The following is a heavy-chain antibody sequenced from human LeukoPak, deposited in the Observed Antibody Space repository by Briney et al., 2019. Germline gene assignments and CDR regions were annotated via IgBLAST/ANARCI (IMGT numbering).Heavy chain of an antibody. Sequence: SETLSLTCGIYGGSFSGYYWSWIRQPPGKGLEWIGEVNHSGSANYNPSLKSRVTISVDTSKTQFSLKLSSVTAADTAVYYCARGIVLLVAACFDLWGQGTLVTVSS. CDR2: VNHSGSA. CDR3: ARGIVLLVAACFDL. CDR1: GGSFSGYY. V-gene: IGHV4-34*01. J-gene: IGHJ5*02. D-gene: IGHD2-15*01.